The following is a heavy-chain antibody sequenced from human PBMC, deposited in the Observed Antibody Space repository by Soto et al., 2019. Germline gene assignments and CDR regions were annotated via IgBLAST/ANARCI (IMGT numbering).Heavy chain of an antibody. V-gene: IGHV1-2*04. CDR3: ARGQMARAKWVVKSPFFDY. D-gene: IGHD2-15*01. CDR2: INPNSGGT. Sequence: QVQLVQSGAEVKKPGASVKVSCKASGYTFTSYAMHWVRQAPGQRLEWMGWINPNSGGTNYAQKFQGWVTMTRDTSISTAYMELSRLRSDDTAVYYCARGQMARAKWVVKSPFFDYWGQGTLVTVSS. J-gene: IGHJ4*02. CDR1: GYTFTSYA.